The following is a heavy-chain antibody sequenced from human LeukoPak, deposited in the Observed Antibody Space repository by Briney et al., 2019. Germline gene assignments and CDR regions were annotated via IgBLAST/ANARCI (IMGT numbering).Heavy chain of an antibody. V-gene: IGHV3-30*18. J-gene: IGHJ4*02. Sequence: GGSLRLSCAASGFTFISYGMHWVRQAPGKGLEWVAVISYDGSNKYYADSVKGRFTISRDNSKNTLYLQMNSLRAEDTAVYYCAKSGGNLDDYWGQGTLVTVSS. CDR2: ISYDGSNK. CDR3: AKSGGNLDDY. CDR1: GFTFISYG. D-gene: IGHD4-23*01.